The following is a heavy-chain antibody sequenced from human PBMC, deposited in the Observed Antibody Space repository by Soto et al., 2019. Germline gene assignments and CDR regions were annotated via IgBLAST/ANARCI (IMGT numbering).Heavy chain of an antibody. CDR3: AREGYTPNYYYYGMDV. Sequence: SVKVSCKASGGTFSSYAISWVRQAPGQGLEWMGGIIPIFGTANYAQKFQGRVTITADESTSTAYMELSSLRSEDTAVYYCAREGYTPNYYYYGMDVWGQGTTVTVSS. J-gene: IGHJ6*02. V-gene: IGHV1-69*13. CDR1: GGTFSSYA. D-gene: IGHD1-1*01. CDR2: IIPIFGTA.